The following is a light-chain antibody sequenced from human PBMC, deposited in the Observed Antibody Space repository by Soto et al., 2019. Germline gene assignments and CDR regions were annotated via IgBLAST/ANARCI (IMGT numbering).Light chain of an antibody. CDR2: DAS. CDR3: QQYENLPT. V-gene: IGKV1-33*01. CDR1: QDIKNY. J-gene: IGKJ5*01. Sequence: IQLTQYPSSLSSSVGDRVTITCRASQDIKNYLNWYQQKSGKAPKLLIYDASDLETGVPSRFSGGGSGTDFTFTISRLQPEDIATYYCQQYENLPTFAQGTRLEIK.